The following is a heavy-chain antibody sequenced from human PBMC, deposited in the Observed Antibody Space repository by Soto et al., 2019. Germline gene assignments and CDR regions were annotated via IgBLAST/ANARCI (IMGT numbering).Heavy chain of an antibody. J-gene: IGHJ4*02. CDR1: GFSFSDYA. CDR2: VSHDGRNT. Sequence: VQLVESGGGVVQPGRSLRLSCAASGFSFSDYAMHWVRQAPGKGLEWVAVVSHDGRNTHYAESVKGRFTISRDSSKNTVSLEMTSLRAEDTAVYYCAKGGRQWLVTSDFNYWGQGALVTVSS. CDR3: AKGGRQWLVTSDFNY. D-gene: IGHD6-19*01. V-gene: IGHV3-30*18.